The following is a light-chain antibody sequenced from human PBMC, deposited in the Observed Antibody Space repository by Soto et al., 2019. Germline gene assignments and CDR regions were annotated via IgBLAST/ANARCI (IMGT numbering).Light chain of an antibody. V-gene: IGKV2-28*01. J-gene: IGKJ5*01. CDR3: MQALQTIT. Sequence: DIVMTQSPLSLPVTPGEPASISCRSSQSLLHSNGYNYLDWYLQKPGQSPQLLIYLGSNRASGVPDRFSGSGSGTDFTLKLSRVAAEDVGVYYCMQALQTITFGQGTRLEIK. CDR1: QSLLHSNGYNY. CDR2: LGS.